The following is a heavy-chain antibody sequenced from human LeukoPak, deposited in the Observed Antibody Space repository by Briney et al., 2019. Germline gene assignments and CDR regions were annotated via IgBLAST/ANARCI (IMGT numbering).Heavy chain of an antibody. V-gene: IGHV3-43D*03. CDR2: ISWDGGST. D-gene: IGHD2-8*01. J-gene: IGHJ6*03. Sequence: GGSLRLSCAASGFTFDDYAMHWVRQAPGKGLEWVSLISWDGGSTYYADSVKGRFTISRDNSKNSLYLQMNSLRTEDTALYYCAKDISITYCTNGVCLSRFFWDYYYYMDVWGKGTTVTVSS. CDR3: AKDISITYCTNGVCLSRFFWDYYYYMDV. CDR1: GFTFDDYA.